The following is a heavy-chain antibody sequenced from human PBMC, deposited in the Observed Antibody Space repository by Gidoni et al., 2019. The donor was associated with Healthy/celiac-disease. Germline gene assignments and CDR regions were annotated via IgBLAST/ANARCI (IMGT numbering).Heavy chain of an antibody. Sequence: EVQLVQSGAEVKKPGESLKIPCKGSGYSFTSYWIGWVRQMPGKGLDGMGIIYPGVSYTRSSPSFQGQVTISADKSISTAYLQWSSLKASDTAMYYCARHSRPYCSGGSCYNWYFDLWGRGTLVTVSS. V-gene: IGHV5-51*01. CDR2: IYPGVSYT. J-gene: IGHJ2*01. D-gene: IGHD2-15*01. CDR3: ARHSRPYCSGGSCYNWYFDL. CDR1: GYSFTSYW.